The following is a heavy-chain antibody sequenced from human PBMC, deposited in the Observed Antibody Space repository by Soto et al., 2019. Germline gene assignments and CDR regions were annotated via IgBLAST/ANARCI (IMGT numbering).Heavy chain of an antibody. D-gene: IGHD6-19*01. Sequence: QVQLQESGPGLVKPSQTLSLTCTVSGGSISSGGYYWSWIRQHPGKGLEWIGYIYYSGSTYYNPSLKSRVTISVDTSKNQFSLKLSSVTAADTAVYYCARLAPDSSGPGGWFDPWGQGTLVTVSS. CDR2: IYYSGST. CDR1: GGSISSGGYY. CDR3: ARLAPDSSGPGGWFDP. J-gene: IGHJ5*02. V-gene: IGHV4-31*03.